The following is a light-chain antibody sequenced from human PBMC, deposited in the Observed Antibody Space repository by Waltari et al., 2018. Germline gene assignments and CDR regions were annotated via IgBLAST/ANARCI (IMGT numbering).Light chain of an antibody. J-gene: IGLJ2*01. V-gene: IGLV3-1*01. CDR2: EDY. Sequence: SYDLSQTPSVSVSPGQTANITCPGASLGETYVSWYQQKAGQSPVRVIYEDYKRPSGIPERFSGSSSGNTATLTISGTQAMDEADYYCHAWDTNTAVFGGGTKVTVL. CDR3: HAWDTNTAV. CDR1: SLGETY.